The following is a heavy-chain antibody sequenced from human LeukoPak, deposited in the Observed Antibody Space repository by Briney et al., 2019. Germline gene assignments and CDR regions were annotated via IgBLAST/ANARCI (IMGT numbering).Heavy chain of an antibody. J-gene: IGHJ6*02. Sequence: PSETQSLTCTVSGGSISSYYWSWIRQPPGKGLEWIGYIYYSGSTNYNPSLKSRVTISVDTSKNQFSLKLSSVTAADTAVYYCARGRSSSRYYGMDVWGQGTTVTVSS. CDR2: IYYSGST. D-gene: IGHD6-6*01. CDR3: ARGRSSSRYYGMDV. CDR1: GGSISSYY. V-gene: IGHV4-59*01.